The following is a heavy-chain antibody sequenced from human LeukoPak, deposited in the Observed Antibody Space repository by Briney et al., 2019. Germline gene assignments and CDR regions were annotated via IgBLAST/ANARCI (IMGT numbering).Heavy chain of an antibody. D-gene: IGHD3-22*01. V-gene: IGHV3-66*01. CDR1: GFTVSSNY. CDR2: IHSGGST. CDR3: AAKWLLRRY. J-gene: IGHJ4*02. Sequence: PGRSLRLSCAASGFTVSSNYMTWVRQAPGKGLECVSIIHSGGSTDYADSVKGRFTISRDNSKNTLYLQMNSLRAEDTAVYFCAAKWLLRRYWGQGTLVTVSS.